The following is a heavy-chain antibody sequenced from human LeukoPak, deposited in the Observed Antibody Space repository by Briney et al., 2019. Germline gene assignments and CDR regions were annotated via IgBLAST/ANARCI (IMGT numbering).Heavy chain of an antibody. V-gene: IGHV3-11*04. CDR1: GFTFSDYY. CDR2: ISSSGSTI. CDR3: AGDATYYYDSSGYRGLSY. Sequence: GGSLRLSCAASGFTFSDYYMSWIRQAPGKGLEWVSYISSSGSTIYYADSVKGRFTISRDNAKNSLYLQMNSLRAEDTAVYYCAGDATYYYDSSGYRGLSYWGQGTLVTVSS. J-gene: IGHJ4*02. D-gene: IGHD3-22*01.